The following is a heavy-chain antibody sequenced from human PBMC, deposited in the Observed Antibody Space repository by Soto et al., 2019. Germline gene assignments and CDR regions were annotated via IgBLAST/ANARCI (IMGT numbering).Heavy chain of an antibody. D-gene: IGHD4-4*01. J-gene: IGHJ5*02. CDR3: ARQPNDYSNYVWFDP. Sequence: ASVKVSCKASGGTFSSYTISWVRQAPGQGLEWMGRIIPILGIANYAQKFQGRVTITADKSTSTAYMELSSLRSEDTAVYYCARQPNDYSNYVWFDPWGQGTLVTVSS. V-gene: IGHV1-69*02. CDR2: IIPILGIA. CDR1: GGTFSSYT.